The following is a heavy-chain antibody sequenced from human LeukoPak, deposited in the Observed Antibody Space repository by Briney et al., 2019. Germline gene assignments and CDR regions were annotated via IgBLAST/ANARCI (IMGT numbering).Heavy chain of an antibody. Sequence: ASVKVSCKASGYTFSSYGIIWLRQAPGQGLEWMGWISAFNGDTNYAQKFQGRVTMTTDTSTSPLHMEVRSLRSDDTAVYYCARPRYYDSSGYYFDIWGQGTMVTVSS. CDR1: GYTFSSYG. D-gene: IGHD3-22*01. CDR2: ISAFNGDT. V-gene: IGHV1-18*01. CDR3: ARPRYYDSSGYYFDI. J-gene: IGHJ3*02.